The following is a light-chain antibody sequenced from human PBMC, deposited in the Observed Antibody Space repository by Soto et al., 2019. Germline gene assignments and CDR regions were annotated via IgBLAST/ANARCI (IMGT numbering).Light chain of an antibody. J-gene: IGLJ1*01. Sequence: QSVLTQPASVSGSPGQSITISCTETSNDVGGYNYVSWYQQQPGKAPKLIIYEVSHRPSGISNRFSGSKSGNTASLTISGLHVEDEADYYCSSHSATSPYVFGTGTKLTVL. CDR3: SSHSATSPYV. CDR1: SNDVGGYNY. V-gene: IGLV2-14*01. CDR2: EVS.